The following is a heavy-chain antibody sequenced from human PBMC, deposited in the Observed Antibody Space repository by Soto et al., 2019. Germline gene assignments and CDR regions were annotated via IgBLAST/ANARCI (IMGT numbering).Heavy chain of an antibody. Sequence: QVQLQESGPGLVKPSETLSLICTVSGDSISNSYWIWIRQPPGKGLEWIGDIYYTGSTNYNPSLKSRVTISMDTSTKQFALKMTSVTAEDTAVYYCAKYSGFVDSWGQGTLVTVSS. CDR2: IYYTGST. V-gene: IGHV4-59*01. CDR1: GDSISNSY. CDR3: AKYSGFVDS. D-gene: IGHD2-21*01. J-gene: IGHJ4*02.